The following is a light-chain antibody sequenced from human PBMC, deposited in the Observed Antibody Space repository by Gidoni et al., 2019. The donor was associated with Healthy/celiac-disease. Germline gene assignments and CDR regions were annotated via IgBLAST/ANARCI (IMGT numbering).Light chain of an antibody. CDR2: DAS. V-gene: IGKV3-11*01. CDR1: QSVSSY. CDR3: QQRSNWPS. J-gene: IGKJ2*01. Sequence: EIVLTQSPATLSLSPGERATLSCRASQSVSSYLAWYQQKPGQAPRLLIYDASNSATGIPARFSGSGSGTDCTLTISSLEPEDFAVYYCQQRSNWPSFGQGTKLEIK.